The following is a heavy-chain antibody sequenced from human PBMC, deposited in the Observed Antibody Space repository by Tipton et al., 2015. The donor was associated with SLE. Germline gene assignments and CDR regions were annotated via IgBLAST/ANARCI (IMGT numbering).Heavy chain of an antibody. CDR2: VNESGRK. J-gene: IGHJ6*03. CDR3: ARGRRTTYYNRDYFYMDV. D-gene: IGHD3-10*01. Sequence: TLSLTCTVSGGSFGGFYWSWIRQSPGKGLQWVGEVNESGRKNYNPSLKSRVTVSVDTSQKQISLNLRSVTAADTAVYYCARGRRTTYYNRDYFYMDVWGKGTTVTVSS. CDR1: GGSFGGFY. V-gene: IGHV4-34*01.